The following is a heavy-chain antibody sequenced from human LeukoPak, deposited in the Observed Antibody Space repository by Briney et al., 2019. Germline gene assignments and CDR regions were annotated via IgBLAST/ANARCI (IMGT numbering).Heavy chain of an antibody. Sequence: SETLSLTCTVSGGSISSYYWSWIRQPPGKGLEWIGYIYYSGSTNYNPSLESRVTISIDTSKNQFSLKVTSVTAADTAVYYCAGDYGAKRAFDSWGHGTLVTVSS. CDR2: IYYSGST. CDR3: AGDYGAKRAFDS. D-gene: IGHD4-23*01. CDR1: GGSISSYY. J-gene: IGHJ4*01. V-gene: IGHV4-59*12.